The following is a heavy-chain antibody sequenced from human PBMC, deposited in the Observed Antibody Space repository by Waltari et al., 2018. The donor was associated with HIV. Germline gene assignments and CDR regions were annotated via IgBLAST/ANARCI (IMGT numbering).Heavy chain of an antibody. D-gene: IGHD2-15*01. CDR2: INQDGSEQ. V-gene: IGHV3-7*01. J-gene: IGHJ4*02. Sequence: EVQLVESGGGLVQPGGSLRLSCAASGFTFSSYWMTWVRQAPGKGLWGVANINQDGSEQYYAESVKGRFTNSRDNAKTSLYLQMNNLRAEDTAVYYCASLYCSGGSGYDYWGQGTLVTVSS. CDR1: GFTFSSYW. CDR3: ASLYCSGGSGYDY.